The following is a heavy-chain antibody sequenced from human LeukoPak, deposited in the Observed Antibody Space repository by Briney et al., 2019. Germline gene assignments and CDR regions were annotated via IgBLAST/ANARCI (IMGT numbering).Heavy chain of an antibody. CDR3: ARGLARSGSYSFWSHAYFYFDY. CDR1: GGSISSGDYS. J-gene: IGHJ4*02. V-gene: IGHV4-30-4*08. CDR2: IYNSGST. D-gene: IGHD3-3*01. Sequence: ASQTLSLTCTVSGGSISSGDYSWSWIRQTPGRGLEWIGCIYNSGSTHYNPSPKTRFTLSPDTSTNQLALNLSSVTAANTAVYYCARGLARSGSYSFWSHAYFYFDYWCQGTLVTASS.